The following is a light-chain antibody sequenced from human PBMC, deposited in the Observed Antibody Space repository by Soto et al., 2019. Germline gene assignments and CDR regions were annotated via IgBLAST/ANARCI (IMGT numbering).Light chain of an antibody. V-gene: IGKV1-39*01. CDR1: QNISSY. CDR3: QQYGNSPQT. J-gene: IGKJ1*01. CDR2: AAS. Sequence: DIQMTQSPSSLSASVGVSVTITCLASQNISSYLNWYQQKPGKAPKLLIYAASSLQSGVPSRFSGSGSGTDFALTISRLEPEDFAVYYCQQYGNSPQTFGQGTKVDI.